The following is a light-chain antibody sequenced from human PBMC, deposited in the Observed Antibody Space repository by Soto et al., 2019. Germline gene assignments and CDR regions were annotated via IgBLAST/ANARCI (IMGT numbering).Light chain of an antibody. J-gene: IGKJ1*01. V-gene: IGKV3-20*01. CDR3: QQYGSSRT. CDR2: GAS. CDR1: QSVSSSY. Sequence: EIVLTQSPGTLSLSPGERATLSCRASQSVSSSYLAWYQQKPGQAPSLLIYGASSRATGIPDRFSGSGSGTDFTLTISRLEPEDFALYYCQQYGSSRTFGQGTKVEIK.